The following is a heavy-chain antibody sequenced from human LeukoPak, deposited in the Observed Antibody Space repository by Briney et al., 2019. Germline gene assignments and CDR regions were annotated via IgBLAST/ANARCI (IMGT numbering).Heavy chain of an antibody. CDR2: INPSGGST. J-gene: IGHJ4*02. CDR3: ARVSSGQYCGGDCYSDY. Sequence: ASVKVSCKASGYTFTSYYMHWVRQAPGQGLEWMGIINPSGGSTSYAQKFLGRVTMTRDTSTSTVYMELSSLRSEDTAVYYCARVSSGQYCGGDCYSDYWGQGTLVTVSS. CDR1: GYTFTSYY. D-gene: IGHD2-21*02. V-gene: IGHV1-46*01.